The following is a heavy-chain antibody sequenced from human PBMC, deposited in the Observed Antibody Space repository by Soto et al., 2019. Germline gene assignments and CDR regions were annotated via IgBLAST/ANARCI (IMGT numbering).Heavy chain of an antibody. D-gene: IGHD2-15*01. V-gene: IGHV5-10-1*01. J-gene: IGHJ6*02. Sequence: GESLKISCKGSGYSFTSYWISWVRQMPGKGLEWMGRIDPSDSYTNYSPSFQGHVTISADKSISTAYLQWSSLKAPDTAMYYCARVYCSGGSCRPYYYYYYGMDVWGQGTTVTVSS. CDR2: IDPSDSYT. CDR3: ARVYCSGGSCRPYYYYYYGMDV. CDR1: GYSFTSYW.